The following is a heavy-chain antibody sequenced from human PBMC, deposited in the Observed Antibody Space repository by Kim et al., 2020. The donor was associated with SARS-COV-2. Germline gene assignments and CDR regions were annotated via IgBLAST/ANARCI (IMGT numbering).Heavy chain of an antibody. V-gene: IGHV4-39*01. CDR3: ARQGLHYYFDY. Sequence: SETLSLTCTVSGGSISSSSYYWGWIRQPPGKVLEWIGSIYYSGSTYYNPSLKSRVTISVDTSKNQFSLKLSSVTAADTAVYYCARQGLHYYFDYWGQGTLVTVSS. CDR1: GGSISSSSYY. CDR2: IYYSGST. J-gene: IGHJ4*02.